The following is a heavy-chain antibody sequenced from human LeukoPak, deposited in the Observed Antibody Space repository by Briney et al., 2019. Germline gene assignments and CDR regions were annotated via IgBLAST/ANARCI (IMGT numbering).Heavy chain of an antibody. CDR3: ARVPYGYCSGDVCYTASSYMDV. V-gene: IGHV3-33*01. D-gene: IGHD2-8*02. CDR2: IWYDGTNV. J-gene: IGHJ6*03. CDR1: GFPFGSYG. Sequence: PGGSLRLSCAASGFPFGSYGIHWVRQAPGKGLEWVAVIWYDGTNVYYADSVKGRFTISRDNSKNTLYLQMNSLRAEDTAVYYCARVPYGYCSGDVCYTASSYMDVWGKGTTVIVSS.